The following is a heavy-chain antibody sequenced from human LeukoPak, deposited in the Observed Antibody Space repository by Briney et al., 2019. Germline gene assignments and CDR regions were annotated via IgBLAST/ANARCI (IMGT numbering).Heavy chain of an antibody. CDR3: ARDLTHYCSSTSCYPDY. CDR2: ISAYNGNT. CDR1: GYTFTSYG. J-gene: IGHJ4*02. V-gene: IGHV1-18*01. Sequence: ASVRVSCKASGYTFTSYGISWVRQAPGEGVEWVGWISAYNGNTNYAQKLQGRVTMTTETSTSTAYMELRSLRSDDTAVYYCARDLTHYCSSTSCYPDYWGQGTLVTVSS. D-gene: IGHD2-2*01.